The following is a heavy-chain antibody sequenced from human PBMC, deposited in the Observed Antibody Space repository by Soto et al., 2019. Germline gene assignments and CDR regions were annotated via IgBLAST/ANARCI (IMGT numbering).Heavy chain of an antibody. CDR2: INPIGGST. CDR1: GYTFTSYY. J-gene: IGHJ6*03. V-gene: IGHV1-46*03. CDR3: TRGGIVVVVAATSPWNYYMDV. Sequence: SVKASCKASGYTFTSYYMHWARQAPGQALAWMVIINPIGGSTSYAQKFHGIVSMIRDMSTSTVYMELSSLRSKDTSVYYCTRGGIVVVVAATSPWNYYMDVWGKGTTVTV. D-gene: IGHD2-15*01.